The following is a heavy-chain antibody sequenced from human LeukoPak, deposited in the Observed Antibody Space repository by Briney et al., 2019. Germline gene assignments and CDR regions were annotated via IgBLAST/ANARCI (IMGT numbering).Heavy chain of an antibody. CDR3: ARDAIASAGEWGY. V-gene: IGHV4-39*02. CDR1: GGSISSSRYS. Sequence: SSETLSLTCTVSGGSISSSRYSWGWIRQPPGKGLEWIGTIYYSGGTYYNPSLKSRVTISVDTSKNQFSLKLSSVTAADTAVYYCARDAIASAGEWGYWGQGTLVTVSS. J-gene: IGHJ4*02. CDR2: IYYSGGT. D-gene: IGHD6-13*01.